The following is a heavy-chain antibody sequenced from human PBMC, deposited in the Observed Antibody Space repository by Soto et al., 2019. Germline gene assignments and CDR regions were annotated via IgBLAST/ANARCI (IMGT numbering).Heavy chain of an antibody. V-gene: IGHV4-30-2*01. CDR2: TYHSGNP. Sequence: SETLSLTCDVSGDTISTGGYTWAWLRQPPGKALEWIGHTYHSGNPYYNPSLKSRVIISVDRSKNQFSLKLSSVTAADTAVYYCARRLYYDSSGFEGGGMDVWGQGPTVT. J-gene: IGHJ6*02. D-gene: IGHD3-22*01. CDR3: ARRLYYDSSGFEGGGMDV. CDR1: GDTISTGGYT.